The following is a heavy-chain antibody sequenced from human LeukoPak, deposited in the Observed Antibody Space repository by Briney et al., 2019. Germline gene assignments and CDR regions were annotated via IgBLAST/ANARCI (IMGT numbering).Heavy chain of an antibody. J-gene: IGHJ4*02. V-gene: IGHV3-23*01. CDR2: ISGSGGST. D-gene: IGHD3-10*01. Sequence: PGGSLRLSCAASGCTFSSYAMSWVRQAPGKGLQWVPAISGSGGSTYYADSVKGRFTISRDNSKNTLYLQMNSLRAEDTAVYYCAKDRGLSGCFDYWGQGTLVTVSS. CDR1: GCTFSSYA. CDR3: AKDRGLSGCFDY.